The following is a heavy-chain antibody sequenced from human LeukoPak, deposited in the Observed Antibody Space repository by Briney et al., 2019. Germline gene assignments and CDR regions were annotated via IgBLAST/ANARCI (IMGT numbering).Heavy chain of an antibody. D-gene: IGHD3-22*01. V-gene: IGHV1-2*02. CDR3: ARLEGSGYYYSFDY. CDR2: INPNSGGT. CDR1: GYTFTGYY. J-gene: IGHJ4*02. Sequence: ASVKVSCKASGYTFTGYYMHWVRQAPGQGLEWMGWINPNSGGTNYAQKFQGRVTMTRDTSISTAYMELSRLRSDDTAVYYCARLEGSGYYYSFDYWGQGTLVTVSS.